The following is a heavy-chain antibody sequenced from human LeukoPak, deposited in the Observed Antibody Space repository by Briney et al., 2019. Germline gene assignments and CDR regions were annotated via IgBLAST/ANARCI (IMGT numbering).Heavy chain of an antibody. CDR3: ARDGGSYHTLFDY. J-gene: IGHJ4*02. CDR2: INTNTGNP. Sequence: GASVKVSCKASGYTFSSYYMHWVRQAPGQGLEWMGRINTNTGNPTYAQGFTGRFVFSLDTSVSTAYLQISSLKAEDTAVYYCARDGGSYHTLFDYWGQGTLVTVSS. CDR1: GYTFSSYY. D-gene: IGHD1-26*01. V-gene: IGHV7-4-1*02.